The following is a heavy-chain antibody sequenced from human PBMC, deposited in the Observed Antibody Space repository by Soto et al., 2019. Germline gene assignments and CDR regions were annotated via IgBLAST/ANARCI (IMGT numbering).Heavy chain of an antibody. CDR1: GFTVTNYY. CDR3: ARDRTGAADFEY. CDR2: INPAGDTT. J-gene: IGHJ4*02. Sequence: QVQLVQSGAEVKKPGTSVKVSCKASGFTVTNYYMHWLRLAPGQGPEWMGLINPAGDTTSFAPKFRGRVTVTRHTSTSTIYMEMRGLRSDDTAFDYCARDRTGAADFEYWGQGTLVTVS. V-gene: IGHV1-46*03. D-gene: IGHD1-26*01.